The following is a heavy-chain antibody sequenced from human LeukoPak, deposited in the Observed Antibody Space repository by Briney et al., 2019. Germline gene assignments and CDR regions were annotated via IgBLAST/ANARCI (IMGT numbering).Heavy chain of an antibody. V-gene: IGHV3-48*03. CDR1: GFTFSSYE. D-gene: IGHD6-13*01. CDR3: ARESSSLTHPDFDY. CDR2: ISTSGTTI. J-gene: IGHJ4*02. Sequence: GGSLRLSCAASGFTFSSYEMNWVRQAPGKGLEWVSYISTSGTTIYYADSVKGRFTISRDNAKNSLYLQMNSLKAGDTAVYYCARESSSLTHPDFDYWGQGTLVTVSS.